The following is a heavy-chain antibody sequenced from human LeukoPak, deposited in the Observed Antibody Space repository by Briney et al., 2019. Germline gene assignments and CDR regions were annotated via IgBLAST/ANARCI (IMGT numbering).Heavy chain of an antibody. Sequence: PGGSLRLSCAASGFTFSSHWMNWVRQAPGKGLEWVSSISGSGGSTYYADSVKGRFTFSRDNSKNTLYLQVNSLRAEDTAVYYCAKTPSSGYYFDQWGQGTLVTVSS. D-gene: IGHD5-12*01. V-gene: IGHV3-23*01. CDR1: GFTFSSHW. CDR2: ISGSGGST. J-gene: IGHJ4*02. CDR3: AKTPSSGYYFDQ.